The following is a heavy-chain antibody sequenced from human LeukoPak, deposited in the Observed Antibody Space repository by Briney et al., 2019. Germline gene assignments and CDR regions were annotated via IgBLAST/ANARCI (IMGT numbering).Heavy chain of an antibody. CDR3: ARGGVFGRNGMDV. CDR2: INSDESST. Sequence: GGSLRLSCAASGFTFSEYWMHWVRQTQGKGLVWVSRINSDESSTNYADSVKGRFTISGDNAKNTMYLQMNSLRVEDTAVYYCARGGVFGRNGMDVWGQGTTVTVSS. V-gene: IGHV3-74*01. J-gene: IGHJ6*02. D-gene: IGHD6-13*01. CDR1: GFTFSEYW.